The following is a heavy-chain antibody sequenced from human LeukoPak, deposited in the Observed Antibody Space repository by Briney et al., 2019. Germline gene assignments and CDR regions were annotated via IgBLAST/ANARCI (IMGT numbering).Heavy chain of an antibody. CDR2: ISGSGGST. J-gene: IGHJ4*02. CDR1: GFTFSSYG. CDR3: AKGVLIGGPFDY. V-gene: IGHV3-23*01. Sequence: GGSLRLSCAASGFTFSSYGMSWVRQAPGKGLEWVSAISGSGGSTYYADSVKGRFTISRDNSKNTLYLQMNSLRAEDTPVYYCAKGVLIGGPFDYWGQGTLVTVSS. D-gene: IGHD3-16*01.